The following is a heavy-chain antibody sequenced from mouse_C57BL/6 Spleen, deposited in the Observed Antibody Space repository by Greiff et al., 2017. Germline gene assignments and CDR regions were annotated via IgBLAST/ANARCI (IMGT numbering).Heavy chain of an antibody. CDR1: GFNIKDYY. CDR3: TPYGNWDYAMDY. J-gene: IGHJ4*01. V-gene: IGHV14-1*01. D-gene: IGHD2-1*01. CDR2: IDPEDGDT. Sequence: EVHLVESGAELVRPGASVKLSCTASGFNIKDYYMHWVKQRPEQGLEWIGRIDPEDGDTEYAPKFQGKATMTADTSSNTAYLQLSSLTSEDTAVYYCTPYGNWDYAMDYWGQGTSVTVSS.